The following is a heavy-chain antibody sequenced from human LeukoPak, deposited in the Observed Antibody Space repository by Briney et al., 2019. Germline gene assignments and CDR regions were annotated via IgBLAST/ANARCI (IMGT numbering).Heavy chain of an antibody. Sequence: SETLSLTCTVSGGSISSSSYYWGWIRQPPGKGLEWIGSIYYSGSTYYNPSLKSRVTISVDTSKNQFSLKLRSVTAADTAVYYCARDHQGTYFDFWSGSKANNYYYMDVWGKGTTVTVSS. CDR3: ARDHQGTYFDFWSGSKANNYYYMDV. V-gene: IGHV4-39*07. J-gene: IGHJ6*03. D-gene: IGHD3-3*01. CDR1: GGSISSSSYY. CDR2: IYYSGST.